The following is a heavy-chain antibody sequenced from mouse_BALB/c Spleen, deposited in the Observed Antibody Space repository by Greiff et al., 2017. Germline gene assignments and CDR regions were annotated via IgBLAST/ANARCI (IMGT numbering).Heavy chain of an antibody. D-gene: IGHD2-2*01. CDR1: GFTFSSYT. Sequence: DVMLVESGGGLVQPGGSLKLSCAASGFTFSSYTMSWVRQTPEKRLEWVAYISNGGGSTYYPDTVKGRFTISRDNAKNTLYLQMSSLKSEDTAMYYCARRNYGYADYWGQGTTLTVSS. V-gene: IGHV5-12-2*01. J-gene: IGHJ2*01. CDR2: ISNGGGST. CDR3: ARRNYGYADY.